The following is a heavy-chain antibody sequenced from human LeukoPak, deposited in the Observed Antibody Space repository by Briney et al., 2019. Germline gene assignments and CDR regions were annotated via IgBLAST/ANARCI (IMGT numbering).Heavy chain of an antibody. D-gene: IGHD3-10*01. CDR1: GFTFSSYW. CDR3: ARRPLGTMVRGDIAQALYY. J-gene: IGHJ4*02. V-gene: IGHV3-7*01. Sequence: GGSLRLSCAGSGFTFSSYWMSWVRQAPGKRLEWVANIKQDGSEKYYVDSVKGRFTISRDNAKNSLYLQMNSLRAEDTAVYYCARRPLGTMVRGDIAQALYYWGQGTLVTVSS. CDR2: IKQDGSEK.